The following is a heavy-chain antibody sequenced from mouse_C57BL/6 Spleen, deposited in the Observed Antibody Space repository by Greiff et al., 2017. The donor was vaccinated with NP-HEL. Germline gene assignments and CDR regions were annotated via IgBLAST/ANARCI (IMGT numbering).Heavy chain of an antibody. Sequence: QVQLKQPGAELVKPGASVKMSCKASGYNFTSDWITWVKQRPGQGLEWIGDIYPGSGSTNYNEKFKSKATLTVDTSSSTAYMQLSSLTSEDSAVYYCARRKASYYFDYWGQGTTLTVSS. CDR1: GYNFTSDW. J-gene: IGHJ2*01. D-gene: IGHD6-1*01. CDR2: IYPGSGST. CDR3: ARRKASYYFDY. V-gene: IGHV1-55*01.